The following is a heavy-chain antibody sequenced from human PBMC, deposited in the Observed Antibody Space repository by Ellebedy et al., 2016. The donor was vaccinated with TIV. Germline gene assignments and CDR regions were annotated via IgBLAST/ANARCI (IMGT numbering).Heavy chain of an antibody. J-gene: IGHJ2*01. Sequence: GSLRLSCAVYGGSFGDLYWSWIRQSPGMGLEWIGEINRDGTTDYNPSLKSRATVSVDTSRNQFSLRLSSVTAADTAIYYCARHILWNNRGKKYWYFDLWGRGTPVPVSS. V-gene: IGHV4-34*01. CDR3: ARHILWNNRGKKYWYFDL. D-gene: IGHD3-3*01. CDR2: INRDGTT. CDR1: GGSFGDLY.